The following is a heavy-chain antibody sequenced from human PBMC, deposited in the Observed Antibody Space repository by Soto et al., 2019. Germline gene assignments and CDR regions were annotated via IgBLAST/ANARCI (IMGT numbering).Heavy chain of an antibody. Sequence: GASVKVSCKASGGTFSSYAISWVRQAPGQGLEWMGGIIPIFGTANYAQKFQGRVTITADESTSTAYMGLSSLRSEDTAVYYCARLSSWYGDYYYYGMDVRGQGTTVTVSS. V-gene: IGHV1-69*13. CDR1: GGTFSSYA. D-gene: IGHD6-13*01. CDR3: ARLSSWYGDYYYYGMDV. CDR2: IIPIFGTA. J-gene: IGHJ6*02.